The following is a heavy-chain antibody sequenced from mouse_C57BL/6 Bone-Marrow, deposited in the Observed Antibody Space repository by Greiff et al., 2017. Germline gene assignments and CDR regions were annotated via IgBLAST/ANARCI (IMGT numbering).Heavy chain of an antibody. CDR2: IWGVGST. CDR1: GSSLPGYG. CDR3: ASGRLREDY. D-gene: IGHD3-2*02. Sequence: VHLVESGPGLVAPSQSLSIPCTASGSSLPGYGVDWVRHSPGKGLEWLGVIWGVGSTNYNSALKSRLSISEDNSKSQVFLKMNSLQTDDTAMYYCASGRLREDYWGQGTSVTVSS. J-gene: IGHJ4*01. V-gene: IGHV2-6*01.